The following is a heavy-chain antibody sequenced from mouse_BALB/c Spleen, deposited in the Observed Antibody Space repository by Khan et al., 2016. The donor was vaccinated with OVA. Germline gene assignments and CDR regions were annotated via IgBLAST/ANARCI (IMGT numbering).Heavy chain of an antibody. CDR3: AREPTDAMDY. CDR1: GFSLTNYG. Sequence: QVQLKESGPGLVAPSQSLSITCTVSGFSLTNYGVHWIRQPPGKGLEWLGIIWAGGGTNYNSALMSRLTIRKDNSRSQAFLKISSLQTDDTAMYYCAREPTDAMDYWGQGTSVTVSS. CDR2: IWAGGGT. V-gene: IGHV2-9*02. J-gene: IGHJ4*01.